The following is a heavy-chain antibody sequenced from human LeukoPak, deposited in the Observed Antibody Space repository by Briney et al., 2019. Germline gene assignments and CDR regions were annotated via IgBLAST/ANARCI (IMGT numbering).Heavy chain of an antibody. CDR2: IKKDGSEK. CDR1: GFTFCNYW. J-gene: IGHJ4*02. Sequence: PGGSLRLSCTASGFTFCNYWMNWVRQAPGKGPEGVAIIKKDGSEKYYVDSVKGRFTISRDNAKNSLYLQMNSLRADDTAVYFCVGGAGFLIDYWGQGALVTVSS. CDR3: VGGAGFLIDY. V-gene: IGHV3-7*01. D-gene: IGHD2/OR15-2a*01.